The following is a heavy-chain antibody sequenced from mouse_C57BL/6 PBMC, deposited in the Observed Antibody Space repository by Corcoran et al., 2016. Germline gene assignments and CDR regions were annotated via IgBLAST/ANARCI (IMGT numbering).Heavy chain of an antibody. Sequence: QVQLQQSGPELVKPGASVKISCKASGYTFTDYYINWVKQRPGQGLGWIGWIFPGSGSTYYNEKFKGKATLTVDKSSSTAYMLLSSLTSEDSAVYFCARRSHYYGSSTYAMDYWGQGTSVTVSS. J-gene: IGHJ4*01. D-gene: IGHD1-1*01. CDR1: GYTFTDYY. CDR2: IFPGSGST. CDR3: ARRSHYYGSSTYAMDY. V-gene: IGHV1-75*01.